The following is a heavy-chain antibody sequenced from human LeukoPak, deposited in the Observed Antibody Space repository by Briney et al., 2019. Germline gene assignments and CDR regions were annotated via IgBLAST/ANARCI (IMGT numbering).Heavy chain of an antibody. V-gene: IGHV3-30*02. CDR2: IRYDGSNK. Sequence: PGGSLRLSCAASGFTFSSYGMHWVRQAPGKGLEWVAFIRYDGSNKYYADSVKGRFTISRDNAKNSLYLQMNSLRAEDTAVYYCARGPAAAGTGYYYMDVWGKGTTVTISS. D-gene: IGHD6-13*01. J-gene: IGHJ6*03. CDR1: GFTFSSYG. CDR3: ARGPAAAGTGYYYMDV.